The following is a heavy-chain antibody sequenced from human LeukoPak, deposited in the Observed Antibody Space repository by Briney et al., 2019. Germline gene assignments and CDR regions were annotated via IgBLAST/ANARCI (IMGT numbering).Heavy chain of an antibody. V-gene: IGHV3-74*01. D-gene: IGHD3-9*01. Sequence: GGSLRLSCVASGFTFSSYWMHWVRQDPRKGPVWVSRINGDGRNINYADSVRGRFTISRDNAKNTLYLQMNTLRVEDTAVYYCTRDLMDYDVSTGLHHYYMDVWGQGTTVTVSS. J-gene: IGHJ6*02. CDR2: INGDGRNI. CDR1: GFTFSSYW. CDR3: TRDLMDYDVSTGLHHYYMDV.